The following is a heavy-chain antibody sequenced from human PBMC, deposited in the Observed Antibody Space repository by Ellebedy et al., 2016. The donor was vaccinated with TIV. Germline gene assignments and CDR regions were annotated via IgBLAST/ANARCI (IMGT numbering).Heavy chain of an antibody. Sequence: GESLKISCEASGFTFSDYAMTWVRQAPGKGLEWVSGITGSGSDTYHADSVKGRFTISRDNSKNTLYLQMNSLTVDDTAVYYCARSAVPGYESFNWFDPWGQGTLVTVSS. CDR3: ARSAVPGYESFNWFDP. J-gene: IGHJ5*02. CDR2: ITGSGSDT. CDR1: GFTFSDYA. V-gene: IGHV3-23*01. D-gene: IGHD5-12*01.